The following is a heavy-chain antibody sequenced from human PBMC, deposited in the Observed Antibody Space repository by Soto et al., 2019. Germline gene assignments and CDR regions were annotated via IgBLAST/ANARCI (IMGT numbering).Heavy chain of an antibody. D-gene: IGHD2-2*01. Sequence: ASETLSLTCTVSGGSISSGDYYWSWIRQPPGKGLEWIGYIYYSGSTYYNPSLKSRVTISVDTSKNQFSLKLSSVTAADTAVYYCARVRRYCSSTSCLLGYFQHWGQGTLVTVSS. J-gene: IGHJ1*01. CDR3: ARVRRYCSSTSCLLGYFQH. CDR2: IYYSGST. CDR1: GGSISSGDYY. V-gene: IGHV4-30-4*01.